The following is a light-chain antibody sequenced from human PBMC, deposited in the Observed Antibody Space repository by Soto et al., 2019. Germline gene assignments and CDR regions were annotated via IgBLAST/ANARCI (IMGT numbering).Light chain of an antibody. V-gene: IGLV2-14*01. CDR1: SSDVGGYNY. CDR2: EVS. CDR3: SSYTSSSPYV. J-gene: IGLJ1*01. Sequence: QSALTQPASASGSPVQSITISCTGTSSDVGGYNYVSWYQQHPGKAPKLMIYEVSNRPSGVSNRFSGSKSGNTASLTISGLEAEDEADYYCSSYTSSSPYVFGTGTKLTVL.